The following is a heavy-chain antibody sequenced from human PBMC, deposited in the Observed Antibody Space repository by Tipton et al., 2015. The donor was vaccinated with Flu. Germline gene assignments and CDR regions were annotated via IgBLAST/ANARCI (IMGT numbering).Heavy chain of an antibody. CDR2: MYSSGTT. Sequence: TLSLTSTVSGASIRSYYWSWIRQPPGKGLEWIGRMYSSGTTKYNPSLKSRVTMSVDTTKNQFSLKLSSVTAADAAVYYWARGSGSVTYMIFDFWGQGTLVTVSS. D-gene: IGHD3-10*01. CDR3: ARGSGSVTYMIFDF. V-gene: IGHV4-4*07. CDR1: GASIRSYY. J-gene: IGHJ5*01.